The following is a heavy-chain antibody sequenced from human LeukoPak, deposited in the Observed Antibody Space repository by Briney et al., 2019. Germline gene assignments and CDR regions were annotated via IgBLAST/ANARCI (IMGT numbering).Heavy chain of an antibody. D-gene: IGHD3-10*01. CDR3: ARGPTRSVWFRELLAEYIQY. Sequence: SVKVSCKASGGTFSSYAISWVRQAPGQGLEWMGGIIPIFDTANYAQKFQGRVTITADESTSTAYMELSSLRSDDTAVYYCARGPTRSVWFRELLAEYIQYWGQGTLVTVSS. CDR2: IIPIFDTA. V-gene: IGHV1-69*13. J-gene: IGHJ1*01. CDR1: GGTFSSYA.